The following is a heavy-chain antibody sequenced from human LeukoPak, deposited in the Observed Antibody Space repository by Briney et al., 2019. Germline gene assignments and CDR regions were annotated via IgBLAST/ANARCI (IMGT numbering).Heavy chain of an antibody. D-gene: IGHD3-22*01. CDR2: ISGSGGST. CDR1: GFTFSSYA. V-gene: IGHV3-23*01. J-gene: IGHJ4*02. CDR3: AKDSLTYYYDSSGM. Sequence: PGGSLRLSCAASGFTFSSYAMSWVRQAPGKGLECLSAISGSGGSTYYADSVKGRFTISRDNSKNTLYLQMNSLRAEDTAVYYCAKDSLTYYYDSSGMGGQGTLVTVSS.